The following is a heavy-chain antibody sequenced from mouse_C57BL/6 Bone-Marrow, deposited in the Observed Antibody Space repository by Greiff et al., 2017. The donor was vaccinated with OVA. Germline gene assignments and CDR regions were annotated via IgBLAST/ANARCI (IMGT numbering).Heavy chain of an antibody. V-gene: IGHV5-4*03. D-gene: IGHD1-1*01. Sequence: EVKLVESGGGLVKPGGSLKLSCAASGFTFSSYAMSWVRQTPEKRLEWVATISDGGSYTYYPDNVKGRFTISRDNAKNNLYLQMSHLKSEDTAMYYCARGGYYYGSSYDYAMDYWGQGTSVTVSS. J-gene: IGHJ4*01. CDR3: ARGGYYYGSSYDYAMDY. CDR1: GFTFSSYA. CDR2: ISDGGSYT.